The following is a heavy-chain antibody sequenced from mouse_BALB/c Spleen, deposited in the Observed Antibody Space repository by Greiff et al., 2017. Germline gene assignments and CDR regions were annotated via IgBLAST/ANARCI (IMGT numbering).Heavy chain of an antibody. CDR2: IYPGDGDT. V-gene: IGHV1-87*01. CDR3: ARGRENFDY. CDR1: GYTFTSYW. Sequence: QVQLKESGAELARPGASVKLSCKASGYTFTSYWMQWVKQRPGQGLEWIGAIYPGDGDTRYTQKFKGKATLTADKSSSTAYMQLSSLASEDSAVYYCARGRENFDYWGQGTTLTVSS. J-gene: IGHJ2*01.